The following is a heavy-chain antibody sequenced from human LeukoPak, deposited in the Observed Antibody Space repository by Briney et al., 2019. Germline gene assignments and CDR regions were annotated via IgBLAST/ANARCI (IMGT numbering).Heavy chain of an antibody. Sequence: GGSLRLSCAVCILTFSSYAMSWVRQAPGKGLEWVSGISGSDSSSYSADSVRGRFTLSIDNSKNTLYLQMNSLRAEDTAIYYCAKDLNDYSPYYSDYWGQGTLVTVSS. D-gene: IGHD4-11*01. J-gene: IGHJ4*02. V-gene: IGHV3-23*01. CDR3: AKDLNDYSPYYSDY. CDR2: ISGSDSSS. CDR1: ILTFSSYA.